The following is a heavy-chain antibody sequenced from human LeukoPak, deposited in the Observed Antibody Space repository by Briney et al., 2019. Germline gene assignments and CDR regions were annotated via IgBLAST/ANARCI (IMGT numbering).Heavy chain of an antibody. V-gene: IGHV4-61*01. CDR2: IYHSGST. J-gene: IGHJ4*02. CDR3: ARHPQLDY. CDR1: GASFISGSYY. Sequence: SETLSLTCTVSGASFISGSYYWSWIRQPPGKGLEWIGYIYHSGSTNYNPSLKSRVTISVDTSKNQFSLKLSFVTAADTALYYCARHPQLDYWGQGTLVTVSS.